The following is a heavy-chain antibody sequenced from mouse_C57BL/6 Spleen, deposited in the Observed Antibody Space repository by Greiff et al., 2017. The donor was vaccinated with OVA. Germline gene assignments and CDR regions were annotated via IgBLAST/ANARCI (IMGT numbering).Heavy chain of an antibody. CDR1: GYTFTSYW. CDR2: IDPSDSYT. V-gene: IGHV1-50*01. CDR3: SRYITTVGAPYYFDD. D-gene: IGHD1-1*01. J-gene: IGHJ2*01. Sequence: QVQLQQPGAELVKPGASVKLSCKASGYTFTSYWMQWVNQRPGQGLEWIGEIDPSDSYTNYNQKFKGKATLTVDTSSSTAYMQLSILTSEDSAVYYYSRYITTVGAPYYFDDWGQGTTLTVSS.